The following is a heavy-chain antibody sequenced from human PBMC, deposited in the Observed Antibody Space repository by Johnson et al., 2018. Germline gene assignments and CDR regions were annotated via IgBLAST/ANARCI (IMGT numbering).Heavy chain of an antibody. CDR3: GRAPAHCSRTNFPSYYYYYMDV. Sequence: EVQLVETGGGLVQPGGSVRLSCAASGFTFSSYDMHWVRQATGKGLEWVSAIGTAGDTYYPGSVKGRFTIPRANAKNALYLQMNSRSAGDTAVYYWGRAPAHCSRTNFPSYYYYYMDVWGKGTTVTVSS. J-gene: IGHJ6*03. D-gene: IGHD2-2*01. V-gene: IGHV3-13*01. CDR2: IGTAGDT. CDR1: GFTFSSYD.